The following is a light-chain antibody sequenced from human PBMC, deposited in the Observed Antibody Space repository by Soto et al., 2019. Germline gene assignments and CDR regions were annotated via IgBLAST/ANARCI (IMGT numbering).Light chain of an antibody. V-gene: IGLV1-47*01. CDR1: SSNIGSNY. Sequence: QSVLTQPPSASGTPGQRVTISCSGSSSNIGSNYVYWYQQLPGTAPKLLIYRNNQRPSGVPDRFSGSKSGTSASLANSGLRSEDEADYYCAAWDDSLSGLVFGGGTKLTVL. CDR2: RNN. CDR3: AAWDDSLSGLV. J-gene: IGLJ3*02.